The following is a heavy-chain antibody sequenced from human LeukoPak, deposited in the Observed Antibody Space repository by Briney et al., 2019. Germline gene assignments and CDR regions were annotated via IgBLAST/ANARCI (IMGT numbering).Heavy chain of an antibody. CDR2: ISGSGGST. CDR1: GFTFSSYA. V-gene: IGHV3-23*01. D-gene: IGHD6-19*01. CDR3: AKSRARIAVAGTVYFQH. J-gene: IGHJ1*01. Sequence: QPGGSLRLSCAASGFTFSSYAMSWVRQAPGKGLEWVSAISGSGGSTYYADSVKGRFTISRDNSKNTLYLQMNSLRAEDTAVYYCAKSRARIAVAGTVYFQHWGQGTLVTVSS.